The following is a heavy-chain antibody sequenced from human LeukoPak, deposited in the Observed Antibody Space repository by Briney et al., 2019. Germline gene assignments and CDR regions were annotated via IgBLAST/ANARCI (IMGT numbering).Heavy chain of an antibody. CDR3: AKDTAVPAAADYYYYMDV. D-gene: IGHD2-2*01. CDR2: IRFDVSDK. CDR1: GFTFSSYG. Sequence: GGSLRLSCAASGFTFSSYGMYWVRQAPGKGLEWVAFIRFDVSDKYSIDSVKGRFTISRESSKNTLYLQMNSLRAEDTAVYFCAKDTAVPAAADYYYYMDVWGKGTTVTVSS. V-gene: IGHV3-30*02. J-gene: IGHJ6*03.